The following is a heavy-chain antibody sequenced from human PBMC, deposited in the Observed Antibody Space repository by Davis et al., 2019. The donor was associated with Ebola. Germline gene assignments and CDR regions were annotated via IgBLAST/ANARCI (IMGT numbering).Heavy chain of an antibody. Sequence: SVKVSCKAVGDTLTSYAMTWVRQAPGQGLEWMGGIIPVFRTANYAQKFQGRVTITADESTRTAYMELSSLRSEDTAMYYCASSVVVAARSFHSHYYGMDVWGQGTTVTVSS. V-gene: IGHV1-69*13. CDR1: GDTLTSYA. J-gene: IGHJ6*02. CDR2: IIPVFRTA. D-gene: IGHD2-15*01. CDR3: ASSVVVAARSFHSHYYGMDV.